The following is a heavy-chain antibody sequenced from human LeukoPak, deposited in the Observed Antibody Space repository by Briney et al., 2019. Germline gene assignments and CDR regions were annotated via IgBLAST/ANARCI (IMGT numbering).Heavy chain of an antibody. CDR1: GFTFSSYA. CDR2: ISYDGSNK. J-gene: IGHJ6*03. Sequence: GGSLRLSCAASGFTFSSYAMHWVRQAPGKGLEWVAVISYDGSNKYYADSVKGRFTISRDNSKNTLYLQMNSLRAEDTAVYYCARTPQDLDYGSGYYYYYMDVWGKGTTVTISS. D-gene: IGHD3-10*01. V-gene: IGHV3-30*14. CDR3: ARTPQDLDYGSGYYYYYMDV.